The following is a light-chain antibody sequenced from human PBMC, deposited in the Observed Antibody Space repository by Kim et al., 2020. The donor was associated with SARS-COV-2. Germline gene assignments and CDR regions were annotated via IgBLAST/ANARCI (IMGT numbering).Light chain of an antibody. J-gene: IGLJ2*01. CDR3: QAWDSSTAGVV. Sequence: SYGLTQPPSVSVSPGQTASITCSGDKLGDKYACWYQQKPGQSPVLVIYQDSKRPSGIPERFSGSNSGNTATLTISGTQAMDEADYYCQAWDSSTAGVVFGGGTQLTVL. CDR2: QDS. V-gene: IGLV3-1*01. CDR1: KLGDKY.